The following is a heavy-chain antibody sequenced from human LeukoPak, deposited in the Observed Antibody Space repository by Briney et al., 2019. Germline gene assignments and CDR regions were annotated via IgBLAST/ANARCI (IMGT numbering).Heavy chain of an antibody. CDR2: ISAYNGNT. V-gene: IGHV1-18*01. Sequence: ASVKVSCKVSGYTFTAYFLHWVRQVPGQGLEWMGWISAYNGNTNYAQKLQGRVTMTTDTSTSTAYMELRSLRSDDTAVYYCAVNWNDGLDPWGQGTLVTVSS. J-gene: IGHJ5*02. D-gene: IGHD1-1*01. CDR1: GYTFTAYF. CDR3: AVNWNDGLDP.